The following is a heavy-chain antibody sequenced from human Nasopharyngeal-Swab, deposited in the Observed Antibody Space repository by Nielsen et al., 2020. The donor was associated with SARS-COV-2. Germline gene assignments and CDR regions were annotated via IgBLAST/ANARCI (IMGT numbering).Heavy chain of an antibody. CDR3: ARDTPVVPAADYYYGMDV. CDR1: GFTVSSNY. D-gene: IGHD2-2*01. J-gene: IGHJ6*02. CDR2: IYSGGST. V-gene: IGHV3-53*01. Sequence: GSLKISCAASGFTVSSNYMSWVRQAPGKGLEWVSVIYSGGSTYYADSVKGRFTISRDNSKNTLYLQMNSLRAEDTAVYYCARDTPVVPAADYYYGMDVWGQGTTVTVSS.